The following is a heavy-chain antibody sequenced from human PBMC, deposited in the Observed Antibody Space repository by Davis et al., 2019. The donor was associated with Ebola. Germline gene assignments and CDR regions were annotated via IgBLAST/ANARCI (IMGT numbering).Heavy chain of an antibody. CDR1: GFTFSGFW. CDR2: IYTGDR. D-gene: IGHD6-25*01. J-gene: IGHJ4*02. Sequence: PGGSLRLSCAASGFTFSGFWMHWVRQAPGKGLVWVSRIYTGDRYYADSVKGRFTISRDNAKNTLYLQMNSLRPDDTAVYYCAKGSGYFDYWGQGTLVTVSS. V-gene: IGHV3-74*01. CDR3: AKGSGYFDY.